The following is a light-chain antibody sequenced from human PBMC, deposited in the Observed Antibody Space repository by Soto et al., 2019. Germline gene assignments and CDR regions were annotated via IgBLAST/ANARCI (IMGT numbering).Light chain of an antibody. Sequence: DIQVTQSPSTLSASVGDRVTITCRTSQSINSWLAWFQKKPGKAPKVLISKASTLESGVPSRFSGDGSGTEFTLTISSLQTEDLATYYCQQYCANSPWTFGQGTKVEI. J-gene: IGKJ1*01. CDR3: QQYCANSPWT. CDR1: QSINSW. V-gene: IGKV1-5*03. CDR2: KAS.